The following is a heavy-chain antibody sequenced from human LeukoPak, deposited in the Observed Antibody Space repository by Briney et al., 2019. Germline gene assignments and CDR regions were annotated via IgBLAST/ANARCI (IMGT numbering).Heavy chain of an antibody. D-gene: IGHD5-12*01. CDR3: AKGRCSGPGCDSFDY. J-gene: IGHJ4*02. CDR2: ISDGSSFT. Sequence: PGGSLRLSCAASGLVFGKYAMAWVRQAPGKGLECVSIISDGSSFTYYLDSVKGRSTIFRDNSKNTLYLHMNSLKAEDTAVYYCAKGRCSGPGCDSFDYWGQGTLVTVSS. V-gene: IGHV3-23*01. CDR1: GLVFGKYA.